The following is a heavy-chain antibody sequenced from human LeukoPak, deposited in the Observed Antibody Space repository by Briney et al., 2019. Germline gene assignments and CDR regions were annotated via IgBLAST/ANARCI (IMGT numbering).Heavy chain of an antibody. Sequence: SETLSLTCSVSGGSISSSSYYWGWIRQPPGKGLEWIGSIYYSGSTYYNPSLKSRVTISADTSKNEFSLKLSSVTAADTAVYYCARQVHAWMLAFNIWGQGTMVTVSS. CDR3: ARQVHAWMLAFNI. D-gene: IGHD2-8*01. CDR1: GGSISSSSYY. J-gene: IGHJ3*02. CDR2: IYYSGST. V-gene: IGHV4-39*01.